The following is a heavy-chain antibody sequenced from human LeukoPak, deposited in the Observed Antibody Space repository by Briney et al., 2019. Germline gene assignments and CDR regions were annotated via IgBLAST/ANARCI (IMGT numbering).Heavy chain of an antibody. CDR2: IYYSGST. CDR3: ARDPDRNWYFDL. CDR1: GGSISSYY. Sequence: SETLSLTCTVSGGSISSYYWSWIRQPPGKGMEWIGYIYYSGSTNYNPSLKSRVTISVDTSKNQFSLKLSSVTAADTAVYYCARDPDRNWYFDLWGRGTLVTVSS. D-gene: IGHD1-14*01. J-gene: IGHJ2*01. V-gene: IGHV4-59*01.